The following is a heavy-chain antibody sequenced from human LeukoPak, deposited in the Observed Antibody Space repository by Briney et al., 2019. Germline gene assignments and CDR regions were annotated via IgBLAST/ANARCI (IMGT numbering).Heavy chain of an antibody. J-gene: IGHJ4*02. CDR3: VRDWGYDSSGYWQKYFDT. V-gene: IGHV3-74*01. D-gene: IGHD3-22*01. CDR1: GFTFSSYG. Sequence: GGSLRLSCAASGFTFSSYGMSWVRQAPGKGLVWVSRINHDGSSTNYADSVKGRFTISRDNAKNTLYLQMNSLRAEDTAVYYCVRDWGYDSSGYWQKYFDTWGQGTLVTVSS. CDR2: INHDGSST.